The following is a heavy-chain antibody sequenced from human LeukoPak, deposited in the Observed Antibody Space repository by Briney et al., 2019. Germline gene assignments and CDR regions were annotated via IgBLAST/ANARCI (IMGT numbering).Heavy chain of an antibody. CDR3: ASPMATITSYFDY. J-gene: IGHJ4*02. V-gene: IGHV3-30-3*01. CDR1: GFTFSSYA. CDR2: ISYDGGNK. Sequence: GGSLRLSCAASGFTFSSYAMSWVRQAPGKGLEWVAVISYDGGNKYYADSVKGRFTISRDNSKNTLYLQMNSLRAEDSAVYYCASPMATITSYFDYWGQGTLVTVSS. D-gene: IGHD5-24*01.